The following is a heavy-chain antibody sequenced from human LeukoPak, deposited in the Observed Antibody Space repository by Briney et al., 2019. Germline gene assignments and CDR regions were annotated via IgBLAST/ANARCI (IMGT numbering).Heavy chain of an antibody. CDR1: GDSISSDY. CDR3: ARGTWCSGKTCLCRFLDL. CDR2: IYHSGSS. D-gene: IGHD2-15*01. Sequence: SETLSLTCTVSGDSISSDYWSWIRQSPGKGLEWIGHIYHSGSSNYNPSLQSRVTISIDTSKTHFSLNLTSVTAADTAVYYCARGTWCSGKTCLCRFLDLWGRGTLVSVSS. J-gene: IGHJ2*01. V-gene: IGHV4-59*01.